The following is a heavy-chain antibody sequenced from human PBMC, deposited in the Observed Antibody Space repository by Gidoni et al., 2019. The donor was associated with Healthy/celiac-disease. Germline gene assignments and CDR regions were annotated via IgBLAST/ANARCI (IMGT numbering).Heavy chain of an antibody. V-gene: IGHV3-23*04. D-gene: IGHD3-3*01. J-gene: IGHJ6*02. CDR2: ISGSGDST. CDR3: AKDLELSRFSYYFGMDV. Sequence: EMQLVESGGGLVQPGGSLRLSCAASKFTFNIYAMNWVRQAPGKGLEWVSIISGSGDSTYYADSVKGRFTISRDNSRSTVFLQMNSLRAEDTAVYYCAKDLELSRFSYYFGMDVWGLGTAVTVSS. CDR1: KFTFNIYA.